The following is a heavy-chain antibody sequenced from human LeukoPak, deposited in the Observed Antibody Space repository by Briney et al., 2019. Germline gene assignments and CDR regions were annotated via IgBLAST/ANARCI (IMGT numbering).Heavy chain of an antibody. J-gene: IGHJ3*02. Sequence: SETLSLTCTVSGGSINSGSHYWGWIRQPPGKGLEWIMSFYYDGNTYYNPSLKSRVTISVDRSKHQFSLKLSSVTAADTGVNECARVKYSSGWYGDAFDIWGQGTMVTVSS. CDR2: FYYDGNT. V-gene: IGHV4-39*07. CDR1: GGSINSGSHY. D-gene: IGHD6-19*01. CDR3: ARVKYSSGWYGDAFDI.